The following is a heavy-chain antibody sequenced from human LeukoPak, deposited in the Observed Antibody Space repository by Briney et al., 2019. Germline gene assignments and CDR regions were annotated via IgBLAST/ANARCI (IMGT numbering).Heavy chain of an antibody. D-gene: IGHD3-10*01. CDR3: ARVLIWFGGLLYHWFDP. J-gene: IGHJ5*02. V-gene: IGHV4-31*03. Sequence: SETQSLTCTVSGGSISSGGYYWSWIRQHPGKGLEWIGYIYYSGSTYYNPSLKSRVTISVDTSKNQFSLKLSSVTAADTAVYYCARVLIWFGGLLYHWFDPWGQGTLVTVSS. CDR2: IYYSGST. CDR1: GGSISSGGYY.